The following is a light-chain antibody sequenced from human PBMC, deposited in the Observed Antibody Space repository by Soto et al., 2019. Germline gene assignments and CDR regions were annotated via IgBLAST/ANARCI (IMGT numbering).Light chain of an antibody. CDR2: DAS. Sequence: DIQMTQSPSTLSASVGDRVTITCRASQSISSWLAWYHQKPGKAPKLLIYDASSLESGVPSRFSGSGSGTDFTLTISRLEPEDFAVYYCQQYGSSLTWTFGQGTKVDIK. CDR3: QQYGSSLTWT. CDR1: QSISSW. V-gene: IGKV1-5*01. J-gene: IGKJ1*01.